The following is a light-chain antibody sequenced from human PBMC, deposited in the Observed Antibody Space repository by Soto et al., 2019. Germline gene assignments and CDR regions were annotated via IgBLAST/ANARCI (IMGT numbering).Light chain of an antibody. CDR3: LQDYDYPRT. CDR2: ATS. V-gene: IGKV1-6*01. Sequence: AIQMTQSPSSLSASVGDRVTISCRTSQDIGTELGWYQQKPGKAPKLLIYATSNLQSGVPSRFSGSGSGTNFTLPISSLQPEDFATCYCLQDYDYPRTFGPGTKV. J-gene: IGKJ1*01. CDR1: QDIGTE.